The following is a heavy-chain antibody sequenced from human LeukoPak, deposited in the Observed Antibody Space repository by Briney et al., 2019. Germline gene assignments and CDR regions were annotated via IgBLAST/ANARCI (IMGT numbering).Heavy chain of an antibody. CDR3: AKPGYCSSTSCYGFGD. CDR2: ISSSGSTI. V-gene: IGHV3-11*04. J-gene: IGHJ4*02. D-gene: IGHD2-2*01. CDR1: GFTFSDYY. Sequence: GGSLRLSCAASGFTFSDYYMSWIRQAPGKGLEWVSYISSSGSTIYYADSVKGRFTISRDNAKNSLYLQMNSLRAEDTAVYYCAKPGYCSSTSCYGFGDWGQGTLVTVSS.